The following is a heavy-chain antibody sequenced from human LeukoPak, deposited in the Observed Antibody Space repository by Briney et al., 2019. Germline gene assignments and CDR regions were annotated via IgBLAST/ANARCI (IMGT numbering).Heavy chain of an antibody. Sequence: PGGSLRLSCAASGFTFSSYGMSWVRQAPGKGLEWVSVIYSGGSTYYADSVKGRFTISRDNSKNTLYLQMNSLRAEDTAVYYCARVSGSRRAFDIWGQGTMVTVSS. V-gene: IGHV3-53*01. CDR1: GFTFSSYG. CDR3: ARVSGSRRAFDI. D-gene: IGHD1-26*01. CDR2: IYSGGST. J-gene: IGHJ3*02.